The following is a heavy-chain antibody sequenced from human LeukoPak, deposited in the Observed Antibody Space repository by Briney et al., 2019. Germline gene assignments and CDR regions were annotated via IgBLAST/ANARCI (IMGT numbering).Heavy chain of an antibody. J-gene: IGHJ4*02. CDR3: ASSYYYVFDY. V-gene: IGHV4-31*03. Sequence: SQTLSLTCTVSRGSISNADYYWSWLRPHPGKGLEWSGYIYYSGSTYYNPSLKSRVTISVDTSKNQFSLKLSSVTAADTAVYYCASSYYYVFDYWGQGTLVSVSS. D-gene: IGHD3-10*02. CDR1: RGSISNADYY. CDR2: IYYSGST.